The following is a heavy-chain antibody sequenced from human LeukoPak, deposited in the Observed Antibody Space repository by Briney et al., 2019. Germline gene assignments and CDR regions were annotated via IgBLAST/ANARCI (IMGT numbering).Heavy chain of an antibody. CDR1: GGSFSGYY. V-gene: IGHV4-34*01. CDR2: INHSGRT. CDR3: VGGEIAGAGTEY. Sequence: PAETLSLTCAVYGGSFSGYYWSWIRQPPGKGLEWIGEINHSGRTNYNPSLKSRVTISVDTSKNQFSLTLSSVTAARPAVYYCVGGEIAGAGTEYWGQGTLVSVSS. J-gene: IGHJ4*02. D-gene: IGHD6-19*01.